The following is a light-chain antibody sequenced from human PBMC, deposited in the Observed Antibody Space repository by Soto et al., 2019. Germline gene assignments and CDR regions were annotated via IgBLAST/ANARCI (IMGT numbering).Light chain of an antibody. Sequence: DIQMTQSPSPLSASVGDRVTITCWASQTIRTRLAWYQQKPGKAPKLLIYDASTLDSGVPSRFSGSGSETDFTLTISGLQPDDFATYYCQQYTTFSRAFGQGTTVDI. CDR1: QTIRTR. J-gene: IGKJ1*01. CDR2: DAS. CDR3: QQYTTFSRA. V-gene: IGKV1-5*01.